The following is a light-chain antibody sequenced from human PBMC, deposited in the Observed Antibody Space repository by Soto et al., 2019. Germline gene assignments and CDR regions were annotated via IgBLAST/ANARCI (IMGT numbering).Light chain of an antibody. Sequence: EIVLTQSPATLSLSPGERATLSCMASQTISSFLAWYQQKPGQAPRLLIYDASNRASGIPARFSGSGSGTDFTLTISSLEPEDFAVYYCQQRYNWPPTFGQGTRLEI. CDR1: QTISSF. J-gene: IGKJ5*01. CDR2: DAS. V-gene: IGKV3-11*01. CDR3: QQRYNWPPT.